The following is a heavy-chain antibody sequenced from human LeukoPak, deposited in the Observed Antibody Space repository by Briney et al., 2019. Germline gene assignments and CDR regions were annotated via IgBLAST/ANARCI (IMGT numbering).Heavy chain of an antibody. Sequence: SETLSLTCTVSDASISGHYLTWIRQPPGKRLEWIGYISYIGSTNYNPSLKSRVTISVDTSKNQFSLKLSSVTAADTAVYYCARDKISINAFDMWGQGTMVTVSS. J-gene: IGHJ3*02. CDR1: DASISGHY. CDR2: ISYIGST. V-gene: IGHV4-59*11. CDR3: ARDKISINAFDM. D-gene: IGHD1-14*01.